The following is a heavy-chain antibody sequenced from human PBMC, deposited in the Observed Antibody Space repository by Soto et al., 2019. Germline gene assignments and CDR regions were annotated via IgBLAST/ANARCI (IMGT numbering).Heavy chain of an antibody. CDR1: GFTFSSYS. CDR2: ISSSSSYI. Sequence: EVQLVESGGGLVKPGGSLRLSCAASGFTFSSYSMNWVRQAPGKGLEWVSSISSSSSYIYYADSVKGRFTISRDNAKNSLYLQMNSLRAEDTAVYYCARDTPIAVAGRGPYYYYYGMDVWGQGTTVTVSS. D-gene: IGHD6-19*01. CDR3: ARDTPIAVAGRGPYYYYYGMDV. J-gene: IGHJ6*02. V-gene: IGHV3-21*01.